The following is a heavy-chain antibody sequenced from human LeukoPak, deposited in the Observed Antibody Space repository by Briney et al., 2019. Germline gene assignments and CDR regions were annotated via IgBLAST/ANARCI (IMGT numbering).Heavy chain of an antibody. CDR2: ISDSGGGT. Sequence: PGESLRLSCVASGFTFSTHAMSWVRLAPGRGLEWVSPISDSGGGTYYTESVKGRFTISRDNSMSALSLQMKSLRVEDTALYDCARGYCSGGSCTWGLFDSWGQGTLVTVSS. CDR1: GFTFSTHA. D-gene: IGHD2-15*01. CDR3: ARGYCSGGSCTWGLFDS. J-gene: IGHJ4*02. V-gene: IGHV3-23*01.